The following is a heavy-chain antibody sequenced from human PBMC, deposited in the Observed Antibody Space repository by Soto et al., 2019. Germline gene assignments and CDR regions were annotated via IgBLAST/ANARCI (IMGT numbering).Heavy chain of an antibody. CDR1: GFIFKNYA. CDR2: ITRDGYNK. V-gene: IGHV3-30*04. CDR3: TKSSGGSSSVGMDY. Sequence: PGGSLRLSCAGSGFIFKNYALNWGRQAPGKGLEWVASITRDGYNKYYADSVKGRFTISRDNSRDTLSLQMTALRTEDSSIYYCTKSSGGSSSVGMDYWGQGTRVTVSS. J-gene: IGHJ4*02. D-gene: IGHD6-6*01.